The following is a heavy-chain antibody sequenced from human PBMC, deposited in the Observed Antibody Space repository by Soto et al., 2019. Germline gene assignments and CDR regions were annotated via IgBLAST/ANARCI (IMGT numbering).Heavy chain of an antibody. CDR2: ISSSSSYI. CDR1: GFTFSSYS. J-gene: IGHJ4*02. V-gene: IGHV3-21*01. Sequence: PGGSLRLSCAASGFTFSSYSMNWVRQAPGKGLEWVSSISSSSSYIYYADSVKGRFTISRDNAKNSLYLQMNSLRAEDTAVYYCARVFGYRSGPPDYWGKGTLVTVSS. D-gene: IGHD6-19*01. CDR3: ARVFGYRSGPPDY.